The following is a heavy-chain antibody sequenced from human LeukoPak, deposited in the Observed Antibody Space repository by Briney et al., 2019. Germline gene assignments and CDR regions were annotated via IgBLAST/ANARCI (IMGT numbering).Heavy chain of an antibody. J-gene: IGHJ4*02. CDR2: IIPILGIA. Sequence: SVKVSCKASGGTFSSYAISWVRQAPGRGLEWMGRIIPILGIANYAQKFQGRVTITADKSTSTAYMELSSLRSEDTAVYYCARDLVDTASIYYFDYWGQGTLVTVSS. V-gene: IGHV1-69*04. D-gene: IGHD5-18*01. CDR3: ARDLVDTASIYYFDY. CDR1: GGTFSSYA.